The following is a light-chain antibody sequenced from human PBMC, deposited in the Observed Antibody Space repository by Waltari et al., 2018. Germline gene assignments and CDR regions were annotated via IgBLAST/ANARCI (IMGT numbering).Light chain of an antibody. J-gene: IGLJ3*02. CDR3: AAWDDSLSGWV. CDR2: RHN. CDR1: SSNIGINY. Sequence: QSVLTQPPSASGTPGQTVTISCSGSSSNIGINYVYGYQQFPGTAPKLLIYRHNQRPSGVPDRFSGSKSGTSASLAISGLRSEDGADYYCAAWDDSLSGWVFGGGTKLTVL. V-gene: IGLV1-47*01.